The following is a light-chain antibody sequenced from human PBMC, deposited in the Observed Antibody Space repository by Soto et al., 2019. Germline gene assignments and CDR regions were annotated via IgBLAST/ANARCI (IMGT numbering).Light chain of an antibody. Sequence: EIVMTQSPTILSVSPGERATLSCRASQSVSSNLAWYQQKPGQAPRLLIYGVYTRAPGIPARFSGSGSGTEFTLTISSLQSEDVAIYYCQQYSIPPWTFGQGTRLEIK. CDR2: GVY. CDR1: QSVSSN. CDR3: QQYSIPPWT. J-gene: IGKJ1*01. V-gene: IGKV3D-15*01.